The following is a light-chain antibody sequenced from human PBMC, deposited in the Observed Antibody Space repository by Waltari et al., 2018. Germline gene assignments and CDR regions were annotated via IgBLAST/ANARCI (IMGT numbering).Light chain of an antibody. CDR2: AAS. V-gene: IGKV1-39*01. CDR1: QSINNY. CDR3: QQSSSTPQDA. Sequence: DIQMTQSPSSLSASVRDRVTITCRASQSINNYLNWYQQKPGKAPNLLIYAASSLHSGVPSRFSGSGSGTDFTLTISSLQADDVATYYCQQSSSTPQDAFGQGTKLEIK. J-gene: IGKJ2*01.